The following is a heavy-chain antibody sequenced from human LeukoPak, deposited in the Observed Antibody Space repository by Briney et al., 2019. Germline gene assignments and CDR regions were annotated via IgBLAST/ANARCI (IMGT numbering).Heavy chain of an antibody. D-gene: IGHD6-19*01. CDR1: GFTFSSYG. CDR2: IRYDGTNE. J-gene: IGHJ4*02. V-gene: IGHV3-30*02. Sequence: GGSLRLSCAASGFTFSSYGMHWVRQAPGKGLEWVTFIRYDGTNEYYADSVRGRFTISRDNSKNTLYLQMNSLRGEDTARYYCAKATIEQWLVKVDSFDSWGQGTLVSVSS. CDR3: AKATIEQWLVKVDSFDS.